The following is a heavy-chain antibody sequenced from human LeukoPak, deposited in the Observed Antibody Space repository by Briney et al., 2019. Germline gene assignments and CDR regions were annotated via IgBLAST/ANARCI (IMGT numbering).Heavy chain of an antibody. CDR2: INPNSDGT. J-gene: IGHJ4*02. Sequence: GASVKVSCKASGYTFTGYYMHWVRQAPGQGLEWMGWINPNSDGTDYAQKFQGRVTMTRDTSISTAYMELSSLTSEDTAMYYCARVVGGWFAFDSWGQGTQVTVSS. D-gene: IGHD6-19*01. V-gene: IGHV1-2*02. CDR3: ARVVGGWFAFDS. CDR1: GYTFTGYY.